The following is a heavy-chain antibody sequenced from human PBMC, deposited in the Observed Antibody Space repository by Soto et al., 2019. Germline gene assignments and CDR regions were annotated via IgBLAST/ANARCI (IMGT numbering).Heavy chain of an antibody. V-gene: IGHV3-21*01. J-gene: IGHJ4*02. CDR3: AREITGYGSLTYFDY. D-gene: IGHD3-10*01. CDR2: ISSSSSYT. Sequence: GGSLRLACAASGFTFSTYTMNWVRQAPGKGLEWVSSISSSSSYTYYADSVKGRFTISRDNAKNSLYLQMNSLRAEDTAVYYCAREITGYGSLTYFDYWGQGTLVTVSS. CDR1: GFTFSTYT.